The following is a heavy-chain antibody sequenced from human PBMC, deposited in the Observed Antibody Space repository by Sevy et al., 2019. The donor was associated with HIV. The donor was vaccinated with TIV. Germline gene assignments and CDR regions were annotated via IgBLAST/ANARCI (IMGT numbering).Heavy chain of an antibody. CDR3: ARDGYCSSTSCYYFDY. J-gene: IGHJ4*02. CDR2: IYHSGST. Sequence: SETLSLTCAVSGYSISSGYYWGWIRQPPGKGLEWIGSIYHSGSTYYNPSLKSGVTISVDKSKNQFSLKLSSVTAADTAVYYCARDGYCSSTSCYYFDYWGQGTLVTVSS. CDR1: GYSISSGYY. D-gene: IGHD2-2*03. V-gene: IGHV4-38-2*02.